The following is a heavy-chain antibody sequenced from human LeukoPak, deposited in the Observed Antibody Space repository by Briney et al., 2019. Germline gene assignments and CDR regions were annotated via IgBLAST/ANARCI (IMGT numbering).Heavy chain of an antibody. Sequence: NPGGSLRLSCTASGLTFSTSGFNWVRQAPGKGLEWVASIGPTGSDRYHADSIKGRFTISRDNANNFLYLQMNSLRAEDTAVYYCATETNGRHYDYWGQGTLLTVS. CDR1: GLTFSTSG. V-gene: IGHV3-21*06. CDR3: ATETNGRHYDY. J-gene: IGHJ4*02. CDR2: IGPTGSDR. D-gene: IGHD1-14*01.